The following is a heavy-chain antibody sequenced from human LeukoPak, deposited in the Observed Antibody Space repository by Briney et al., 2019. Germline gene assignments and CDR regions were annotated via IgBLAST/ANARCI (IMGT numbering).Heavy chain of an antibody. D-gene: IGHD1-26*01. CDR2: ISWNSGSI. CDR3: KERSGSYLNYYHISF. CDR1: GFTFADYA. V-gene: IGHV3-9*01. Sequence: GGSLRLSCAGSGFTFADYAMHWVRQAPGKGLEWVSGISWNSGSIGYADSVKGRFTISRDNAKNSLCLQMNSLRAEDTALYYSKERSGSYLNYYHISFWDKGTTITVSS. J-gene: IGHJ6*03.